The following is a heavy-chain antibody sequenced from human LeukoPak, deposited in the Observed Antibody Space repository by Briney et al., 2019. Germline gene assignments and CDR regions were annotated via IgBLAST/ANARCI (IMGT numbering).Heavy chain of an antibody. CDR3: ARQSLGPSRSGSSNNWFDP. J-gene: IGHJ5*02. CDR2: IYYSGST. Sequence: PSETLSLTCTVSGGSISSSSYYWGWIRQPPGKGLEWIGSIYYSGSTYYNPSLKSRVTISIDTPKNQFSLKLSSVTAADTAVYYCARQSLGPSRSGSSNNWFDPWGQGALVTVSS. D-gene: IGHD3-10*01. V-gene: IGHV4-39*01. CDR1: GGSISSSSYY.